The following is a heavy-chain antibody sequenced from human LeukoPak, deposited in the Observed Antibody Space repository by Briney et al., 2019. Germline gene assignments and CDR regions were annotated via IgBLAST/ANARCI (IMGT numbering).Heavy chain of an antibody. V-gene: IGHV3-23*01. CDR2: ISGSGGER. CDR1: GFTFSNYG. Sequence: GGSLRLSCAASGFTFSNYGMSWVRQAPGKGLQWVSGISGSGGERYYTESVKGRFTISRDNSKNTLYLQMNSLRAEDTAVYYCARRSGIAVAGAFDYWGQGTLVTVSS. CDR3: ARRSGIAVAGAFDY. D-gene: IGHD6-19*01. J-gene: IGHJ4*02.